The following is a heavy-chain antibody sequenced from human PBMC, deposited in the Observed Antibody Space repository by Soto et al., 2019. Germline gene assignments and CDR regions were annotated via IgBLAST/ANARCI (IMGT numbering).Heavy chain of an antibody. D-gene: IGHD3-3*01. CDR2: LVVGSGNT. Sequence: SVKVSCKTSGFMFTSSAVQWVRQARGERLEWIGWLVVGSGNTHYAQHFQERVTLTRDMSTGTAYMELSSLRSEDTAVYYCAAVPVLRFLQWLPAYFDYWGPGPMLTV. V-gene: IGHV1-58*01. CDR1: GFMFTSSA. CDR3: AAVPVLRFLQWLPAYFDY. J-gene: IGHJ4*02.